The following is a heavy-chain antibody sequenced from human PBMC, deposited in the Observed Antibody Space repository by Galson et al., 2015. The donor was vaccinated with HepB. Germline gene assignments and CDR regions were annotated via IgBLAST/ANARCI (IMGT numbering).Heavy chain of an antibody. J-gene: IGHJ4*02. D-gene: IGHD3-10*01. CDR2: IIPLFGTA. CDR3: ARDGIRGFGEH. Sequence: SVKVSCKASGGTFSSFAISWVRQAPGQGLKWMGGIIPLFGTADYAQKFQGRVTITADESTSTVYMELSSLRSEDTAFYYCARDGIRGFGEHWGQGTLVTVSS. CDR1: GGTFSSFA. V-gene: IGHV1-69*13.